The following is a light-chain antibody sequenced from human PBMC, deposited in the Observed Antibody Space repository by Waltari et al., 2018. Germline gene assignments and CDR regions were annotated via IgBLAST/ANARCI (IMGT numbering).Light chain of an antibody. V-gene: IGKV3-15*01. Sequence: EIMMTQSPATLSVSPGERATLSCRASQSVSSNLAWYQQKPGQAPRLLIYGASTRATDIPARFSGSGSGTEFTLTISSLQSEDFVVYYCQQYSTWPLTFGGGTKVEIK. CDR1: QSVSSN. CDR2: GAS. J-gene: IGKJ4*01. CDR3: QQYSTWPLT.